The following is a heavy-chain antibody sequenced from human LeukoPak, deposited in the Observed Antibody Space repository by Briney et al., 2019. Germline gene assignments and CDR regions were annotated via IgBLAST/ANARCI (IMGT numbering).Heavy chain of an antibody. D-gene: IGHD5-12*01. CDR1: GFTFYSYW. CDR3: AKVGLSRNIVAFDY. Sequence: GGSLRLSCAASGFTFYSYWMSWVRQAPGKGLEWVANIKQDGSEKYYVDSAKGRFTISRDNAKNSLYLQMNSLRAEDTAVYYCAKVGLSRNIVAFDYWGQGNLVTVSS. J-gene: IGHJ4*02. V-gene: IGHV3-7*01. CDR2: IKQDGSEK.